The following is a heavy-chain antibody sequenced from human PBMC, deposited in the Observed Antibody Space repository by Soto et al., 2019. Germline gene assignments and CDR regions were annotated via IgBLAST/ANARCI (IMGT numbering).Heavy chain of an antibody. CDR3: ARFLFEARYDYYYYMDV. J-gene: IGHJ6*03. D-gene: IGHD1-20*01. V-gene: IGHV3-66*01. Sequence: EVQLVESGGGLVQRGGSLRLSCAASGFNVSSSYMNWVRQAPGKGLEWVSVIYSGGSTYYADSVEGRFTKSKDNSKNTLYLQMNSLTAEDTAVYYRARFLFEARYDYYYYMDVWGKGTTVTVSS. CDR1: GFNVSSSY. CDR2: IYSGGST.